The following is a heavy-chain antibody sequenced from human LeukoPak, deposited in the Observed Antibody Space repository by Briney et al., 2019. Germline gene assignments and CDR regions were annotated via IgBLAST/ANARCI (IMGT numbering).Heavy chain of an antibody. CDR1: GPSMRNYY. D-gene: IGHD2-2*01. CDR3: ARGWASSWYYFDF. CDR2: TYDSGSS. Sequence: SETLSLTCAVSGPSMRNYYWSWIRHPPGEGLEWIGYTYDSGSSSYNPSLRSRVSISIDTSKNQFSLNLSSVTAADTAVYYCARGWASSWYYFDFWGQGTLVTVSS. J-gene: IGHJ4*02. V-gene: IGHV4-59*01.